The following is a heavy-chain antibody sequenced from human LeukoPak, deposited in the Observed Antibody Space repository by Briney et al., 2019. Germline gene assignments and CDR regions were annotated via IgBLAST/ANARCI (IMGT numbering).Heavy chain of an antibody. CDR2: VRRGGSTR. Sequence: GGCLRLSCAASGFTVSSDEMGWVRQAPGGGLGWLSYVRRGGSTRYYADSVNDRFTISRDNAKTSLSLQMNSLRAEDTAVYYCARDTWVDYWGQGTLVTVSS. V-gene: IGHV3-48*03. J-gene: IGHJ4*02. CDR1: GFTVSSDE. CDR3: ARDTWVDY. D-gene: IGHD7-27*01.